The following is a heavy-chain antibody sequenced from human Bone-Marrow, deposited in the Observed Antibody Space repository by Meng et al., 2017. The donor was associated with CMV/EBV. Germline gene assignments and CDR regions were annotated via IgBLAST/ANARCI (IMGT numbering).Heavy chain of an antibody. CDR1: GFIFTDHY. J-gene: IGHJ4*02. Sequence: GESLKISCAASGFIFTDHYMDWVRQAPGKGLEWVGRIKNKANSYTTEYAASVKGRFTISRDDSKNSLFLQMNSLKTEDTAIYYCAKESTYDYGSGGSYFYYWGQRTLVTVSS. V-gene: IGHV3-72*01. CDR3: AKESTYDYGSGGSYFYY. CDR2: IKNKANSYTT. D-gene: IGHD3-10*01.